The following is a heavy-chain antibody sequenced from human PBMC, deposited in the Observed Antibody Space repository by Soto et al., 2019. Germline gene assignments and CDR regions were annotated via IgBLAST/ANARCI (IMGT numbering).Heavy chain of an antibody. CDR1: GYTFTSYA. D-gene: IGHD5-18*01. Sequence: ASVKVSCKASGYTFTSYAMHWVRQAPGQRLEWMGWINAGNGNTKYSQKFQGRVTITRDTSASTAYMELSSLRSEDTAVYYCARDQARTLAFDTARVTSIWYYYYGMDVWGQGTTVTVSS. V-gene: IGHV1-3*01. CDR3: ARDQARTLAFDTARVTSIWYYYYGMDV. CDR2: INAGNGNT. J-gene: IGHJ6*02.